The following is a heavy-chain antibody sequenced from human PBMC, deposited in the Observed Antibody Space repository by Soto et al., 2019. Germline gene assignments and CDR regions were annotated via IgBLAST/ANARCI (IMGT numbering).Heavy chain of an antibody. CDR3: ARPHIQSAWNDGVDI. V-gene: IGHV3-30-3*01. CDR1: GFTFDDYS. Sequence: QVQLVESGGGVVQPGRSLRLSCAAFGFTFDDYSMHWVRQAPGKGLEWVALISYEGSNKYYADSVKGRFTISRDNAKNTLFLEVNSLRTEDTAVYNCARPHIQSAWNDGVDIWGQGTMVTVSS. CDR2: ISYEGSNK. D-gene: IGHD1-1*01. J-gene: IGHJ3*02.